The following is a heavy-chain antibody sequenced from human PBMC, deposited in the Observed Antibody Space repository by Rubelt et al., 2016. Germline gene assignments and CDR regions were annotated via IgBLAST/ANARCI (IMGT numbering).Heavy chain of an antibody. Sequence: SSYAISWVRQAPGQGLEWMGGIIPILGIANYAQKFQGRVTITADKSTSTAYMELSSLRSEDTAVYYCATAYCTNGVCYNDAFDIWGQGTMVTVSS. D-gene: IGHD2-8*01. CDR2: IIPILGIA. CDR3: ATAYCTNGVCYNDAFDI. V-gene: IGHV1-69*10. J-gene: IGHJ3*02. CDR1: SSYA.